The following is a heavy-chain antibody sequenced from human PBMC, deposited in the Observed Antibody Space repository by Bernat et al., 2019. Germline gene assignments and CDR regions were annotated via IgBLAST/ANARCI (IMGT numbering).Heavy chain of an antibody. D-gene: IGHD6-19*01. CDR1: GFTFTNYA. CDR2: INAGNGNT. J-gene: IGHJ4*02. Sequence: QVQLVQSGAEVKTPGASVKVSCKASGFTFTNYAIQWVRQGPGQRPKWMGWINAGNGNTKYSQKFQGRVTITRDTSASTAYMELSSLRSEDTSVFYCARGFWERSGWYYLDYWGQGTLVTVSS. CDR3: ARGFWERSGWYYLDY. V-gene: IGHV1-3*01.